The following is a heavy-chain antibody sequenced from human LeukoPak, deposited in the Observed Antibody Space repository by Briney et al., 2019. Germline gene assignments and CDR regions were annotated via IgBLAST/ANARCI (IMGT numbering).Heavy chain of an antibody. J-gene: IGHJ5*02. D-gene: IGHD2-2*01. CDR1: GFTFGSHW. CDR2: IKQDGSET. CDR3: ARGRKVPAAMGNWFDP. V-gene: IGHV3-7*01. Sequence: PGGSPRLSCAASGFTFGSHWMSWVRQTPGKGLEWVANIKQDGSETYYVDSVKGRFTISRDNAKNSLFLQMSILRAEDTAVYYCARGRKVPAAMGNWFDPWGQGTLVTVSS.